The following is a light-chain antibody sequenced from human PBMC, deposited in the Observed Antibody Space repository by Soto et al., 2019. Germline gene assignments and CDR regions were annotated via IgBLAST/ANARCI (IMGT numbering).Light chain of an antibody. CDR3: QQSYSPPFT. J-gene: IGKJ3*01. V-gene: IGKV1-39*01. Sequence: QSPSSLSASVGDGVTITCRASQTISSYLNWYQQRPGIAPRLLIYAASTLQSGVPSRFSGRGFATNFTLAINSLQPEDFATYYCQQSYSPPFTFGPGTKVDIK. CDR1: QTISSY. CDR2: AAS.